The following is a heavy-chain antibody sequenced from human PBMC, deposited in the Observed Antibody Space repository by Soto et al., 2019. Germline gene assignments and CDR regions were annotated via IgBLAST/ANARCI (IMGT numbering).Heavy chain of an antibody. CDR2: ISGSGGST. Sequence: EVQLLESGGGLVQPGGSLRLSCAASGFTFSSYAMSWVRQAPGKGLEWVSAISGSGGSTYYADSVKGRFTISRDNSKNTLYLQMNSLRAEDTAVYYCAKDIFATDRYYDVWSGKNDYGMDVWGQGTTVTVSS. V-gene: IGHV3-23*01. J-gene: IGHJ6*02. CDR1: GFTFSSYA. D-gene: IGHD3-3*01. CDR3: AKDIFATDRYYDVWSGKNDYGMDV.